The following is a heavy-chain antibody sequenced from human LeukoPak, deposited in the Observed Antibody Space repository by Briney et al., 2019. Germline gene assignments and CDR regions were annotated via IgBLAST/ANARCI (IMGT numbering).Heavy chain of an antibody. V-gene: IGHV3-20*04. Sequence: GGSLRLSCTAFGFAFDEHGMSWVCQVPGRGLEWVAGINWSGGSTGYADPLRGRFTISRDNAKNSLYLQIDRLRAGDTALYYCARAPITSPFYFDYWGQGTLVTVSS. CDR1: GFAFDEHG. CDR2: INWSGGST. D-gene: IGHD2-2*01. CDR3: ARAPITSPFYFDY. J-gene: IGHJ4*02.